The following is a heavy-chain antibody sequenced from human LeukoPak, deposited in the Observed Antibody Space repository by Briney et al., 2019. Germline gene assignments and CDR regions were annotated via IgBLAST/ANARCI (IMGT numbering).Heavy chain of an antibody. V-gene: IGHV3-23*01. J-gene: IGHJ4*02. CDR2: ISGSGGNT. D-gene: IGHD6-6*01. CDR1: GFTISSYA. Sequence: GGSLRLSCAPSGFTISSYAMSWVRQAPGMGLEWLSAISGSGGNTYYADSVKGRFTISRDNSQNTLSLQMNSLRAEDTAVYFCAKAGYRGSSVNYFDYWGQGTLVTVSS. CDR3: AKAGYRGSSVNYFDY.